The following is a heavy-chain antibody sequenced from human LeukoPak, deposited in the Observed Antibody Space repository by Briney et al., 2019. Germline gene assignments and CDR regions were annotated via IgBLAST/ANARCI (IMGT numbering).Heavy chain of an antibody. D-gene: IGHD6-13*01. CDR1: GFTFSSHA. Sequence: GGSLRLSCAASGFTFSSHAMHWVRQAPGKGLEWVALISYDGSNKYYADSVKARFIISRDNSKNTLYLQMNSLRSDDTAVYYCASNPLGAAADSFDYWGQGTLVTVSS. CDR3: ASNPLGAAADSFDY. V-gene: IGHV3-30*04. J-gene: IGHJ4*02. CDR2: ISYDGSNK.